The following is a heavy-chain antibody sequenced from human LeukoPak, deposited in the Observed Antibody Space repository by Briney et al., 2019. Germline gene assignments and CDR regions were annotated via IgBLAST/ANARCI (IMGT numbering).Heavy chain of an antibody. CDR2: ISISSNYK. V-gene: IGHV3-21*04. J-gene: IGHJ6*02. CDR3: VQDLWYGEYDL. CDR1: GSTFSRYS. D-gene: IGHD3-10*01. Sequence: GGSLRLSCAASGSTFSRYSMNWVRQAPGKGLEWVSSISISSNYKYYPDPLKGRFTISRDNAKNSLYLQMNSLRADDTAVYYCVQDLWYGEYDLWGQGTRVTVSS.